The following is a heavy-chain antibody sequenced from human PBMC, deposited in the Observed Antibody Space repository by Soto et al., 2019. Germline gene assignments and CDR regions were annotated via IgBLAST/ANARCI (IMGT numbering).Heavy chain of an antibody. Sequence: QVQLVQSGAEVKKPGASVKVSCKASGYTFITYGISWVRQAPGQGLEWMGWISSYNGNTNYAQKLQGRVTMTTDTSTTTGYRELRSLRSDDTAVYYCARDRPTSSLRARAYYYAMDVWGQGTTVTVSS. CDR3: ARDRPTSSLRARAYYYAMDV. D-gene: IGHD5-12*01. V-gene: IGHV1-18*01. CDR2: ISSYNGNT. CDR1: GYTFITYG. J-gene: IGHJ6*02.